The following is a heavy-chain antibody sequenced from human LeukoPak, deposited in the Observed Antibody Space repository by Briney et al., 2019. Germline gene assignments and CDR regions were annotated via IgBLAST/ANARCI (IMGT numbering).Heavy chain of an antibody. V-gene: IGHV1-24*01. Sequence: ASVKVSCKISGYLLRESSMHWVRQAPGKGLEWMGGFDAENGDIIYAQKLQGRVTMTEDISTDTAYMELRSLRSDDTATYYCARDWDYSRSSDTFDIWGQGTMVTVSS. J-gene: IGHJ3*02. CDR1: GYLLRESS. D-gene: IGHD6-6*01. CDR2: FDAENGDI. CDR3: ARDWDYSRSSDTFDI.